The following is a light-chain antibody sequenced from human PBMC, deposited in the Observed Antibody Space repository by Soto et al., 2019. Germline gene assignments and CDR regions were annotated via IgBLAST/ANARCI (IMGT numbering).Light chain of an antibody. J-gene: IGLJ1*01. Sequence: QSALTQPASVSGSPGQSITISCNGTSSDVGAYNFVSWHQQHPGKAPKLMIYNVYDRPSGISYRFSGSKSGNTAYLTISGLQGEDEADYYCSAYTVSRTYVFGTGT. CDR1: SSDVGAYNF. CDR2: NVY. CDR3: SAYTVSRTYV. V-gene: IGLV2-14*03.